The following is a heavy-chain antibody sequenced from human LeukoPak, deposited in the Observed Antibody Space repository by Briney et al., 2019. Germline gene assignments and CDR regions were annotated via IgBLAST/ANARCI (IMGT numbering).Heavy chain of an antibody. J-gene: IGHJ4*02. D-gene: IGHD6-13*01. CDR3: ARQRGLSSSWYPLDY. V-gene: IGHV4-59*01. CDR2: IYYSGST. CDR1: GGSISSYY. Sequence: PSETLSLTCTVSGGSISSYYWSWLPQPPGKGLEWIGYIYYSGSTNYNPSLKSRVTISVDTSKNQFSLKLSSVTAADTAVYYCARQRGLSSSWYPLDYWGQGTLVTVSS.